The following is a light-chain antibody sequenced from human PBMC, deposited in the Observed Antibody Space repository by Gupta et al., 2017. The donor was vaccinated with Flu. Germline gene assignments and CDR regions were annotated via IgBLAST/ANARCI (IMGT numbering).Light chain of an antibody. Sequence: DIQLAQSPSSLSASVGDSVTITCRASRNIGNYLHWYQQKPGTAPKLLVYAASTLQDGVPSRIGGSGSATNFTLSINNLQPEDFATYYCQQSYENPRTFGPGTRVDIK. V-gene: IGKV1-39*01. CDR2: AAS. CDR1: RNIGNY. CDR3: QQSYENPRT. J-gene: IGKJ1*01.